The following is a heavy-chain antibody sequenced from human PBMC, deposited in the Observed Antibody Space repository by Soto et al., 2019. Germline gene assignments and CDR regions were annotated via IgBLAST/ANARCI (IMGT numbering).Heavy chain of an antibody. J-gene: IGHJ3*02. V-gene: IGHV3-23*01. CDR1: GFSFNDNA. CDR2: INDDGDST. D-gene: IGHD3-22*01. CDR3: AKVVVMRAVNDALDI. Sequence: EVQLLESGGGVVQPGGSLRLSCAASGFSFNDNAMTWVRQAPGKGLEWVSAINDDGDSTYYADSVKGRFTISRDNSKNTVFLEMNSLRAEDTAAYHCAKVVVMRAVNDALDIWGQGTMVTVSS.